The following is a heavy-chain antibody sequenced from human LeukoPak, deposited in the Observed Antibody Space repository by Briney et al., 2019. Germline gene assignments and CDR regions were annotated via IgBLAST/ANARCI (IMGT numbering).Heavy chain of an antibody. J-gene: IGHJ4*02. V-gene: IGHV4-39*01. Sequence: SETLSLTRTVSGGSISISSYYWGWIRQPPGKGLEWIGSIYYSGSTYSNPPLNSRVTISVDTSKNQFSLKLSSVTAADTAVYYCARGSGYFDYWGQGTLVTVSS. CDR1: GGSISISSYY. CDR2: IYYSGST. D-gene: IGHD3-22*01. CDR3: ARGSGYFDY.